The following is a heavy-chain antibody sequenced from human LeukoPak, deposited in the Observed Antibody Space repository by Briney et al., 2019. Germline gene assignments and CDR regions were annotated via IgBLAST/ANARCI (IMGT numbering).Heavy chain of an antibody. Sequence: SETLSLTCAVYGGSFSGYHWSWIRQPPGKGLEWIGEINHSGSTNYNPSLKSRVTISVDTSKNQFSLKLSSVTAADTAVYYCARGFITIFGVDPFDYWGQGTLVTVSS. D-gene: IGHD3-3*01. CDR1: GGSFSGYH. CDR3: ARGFITIFGVDPFDY. V-gene: IGHV4-34*01. CDR2: INHSGST. J-gene: IGHJ4*02.